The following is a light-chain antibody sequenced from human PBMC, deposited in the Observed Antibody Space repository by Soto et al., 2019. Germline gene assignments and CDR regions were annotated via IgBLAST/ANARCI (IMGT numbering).Light chain of an antibody. CDR3: QQSYSTPT. Sequence: QMTQSTSSLSASVGDRVTITFRASQSISSYLNWYQQKPGKAPKLLIYDASSLESGVPSRFSGSGSGTDFTLTISSLQPEDFATYYCQQSYSTPTFGQGTRLEIK. V-gene: IGKV1-39*01. CDR2: DAS. J-gene: IGKJ5*01. CDR1: QSISSY.